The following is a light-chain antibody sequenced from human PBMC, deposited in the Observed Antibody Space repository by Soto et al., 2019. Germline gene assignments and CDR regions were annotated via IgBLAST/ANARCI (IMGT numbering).Light chain of an antibody. CDR2: GAS. Sequence: PWERITLSFRTIHSVSSSYLTWYQQKPGQAPRLLIYGASNRATGIPARFSGSGSGTDFTLTISSLEPEDFAVYYCQQRSNWPPVTFGQGTRLAIK. CDR1: HSVSSSY. V-gene: IGKV3-11*01. CDR3: QQRSNWPPVT. J-gene: IGKJ5*01.